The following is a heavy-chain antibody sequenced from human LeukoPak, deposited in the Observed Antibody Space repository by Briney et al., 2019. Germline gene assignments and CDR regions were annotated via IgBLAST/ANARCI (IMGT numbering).Heavy chain of an antibody. D-gene: IGHD2-2*01. CDR2: FDPEDGET. Sequence: ASVKVSCKVSGYTLTELSMHWVRQAPGKGLEWMGGFDPEDGETIYAQKFQGRVNMTEDTSTDTAYMELSSLRSEDTAVYYCATDIHCSSTSCKGYWGQGTLVTVSS. V-gene: IGHV1-24*01. J-gene: IGHJ4*02. CDR3: ATDIHCSSTSCKGY. CDR1: GYTLTELS.